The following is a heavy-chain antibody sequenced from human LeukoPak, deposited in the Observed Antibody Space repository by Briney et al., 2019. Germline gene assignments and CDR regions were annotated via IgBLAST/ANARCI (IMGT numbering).Heavy chain of an antibody. J-gene: IGHJ6*04. CDR3: AELGITMIGGV. D-gene: IGHD3-10*02. CDR2: ISSSGSTI. Sequence: PGGSLRLSCAGSGFTFSSYEMNWVRQAPGKGLEWVPYISSSGSTIYYADSVKGRFTISRDNAKNSLYLQMNSLRAEDTAVYYCAELGITMIGGVWGKGTTVTISS. V-gene: IGHV3-48*03. CDR1: GFTFSSYE.